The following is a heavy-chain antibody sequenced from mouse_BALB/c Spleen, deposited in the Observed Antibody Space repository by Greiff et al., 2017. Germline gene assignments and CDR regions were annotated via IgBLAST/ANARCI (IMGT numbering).Heavy chain of an antibody. J-gene: IGHJ2*01. Sequence: QVQLQQPGAELVKPGASVKLSCKASGYTFTSYWMHWVKQRPGQGLEWIGEINPSNGRTNYNEKFKSKATLTVDKSSSTAYMQLSSLTSEDSAVYYCARYYYDYDGFAYWGQGTTLTVSS. CDR1: GYTFTSYW. D-gene: IGHD2-4*01. CDR2: INPSNGRT. V-gene: IGHV1S81*02. CDR3: ARYYYDYDGFAY.